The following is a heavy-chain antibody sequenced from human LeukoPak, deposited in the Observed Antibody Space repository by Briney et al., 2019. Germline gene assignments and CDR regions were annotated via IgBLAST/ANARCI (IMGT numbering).Heavy chain of an antibody. J-gene: IGHJ3*02. CDR2: IYSGGST. CDR3: ARGGRAAAGGAFDI. V-gene: IGHV3-53*04. CDR1: GFTVSSNY. Sequence: GGSLRLSCAASGFTVSSNYMSWVRQAPGKGLEWVSVIYSGGSTYYADSVKGRFTISRHNSKNTLYLQMNSLRAEDTAVYYGARGGRAAAGGAFDIWGQGTMVTVSS. D-gene: IGHD6-13*01.